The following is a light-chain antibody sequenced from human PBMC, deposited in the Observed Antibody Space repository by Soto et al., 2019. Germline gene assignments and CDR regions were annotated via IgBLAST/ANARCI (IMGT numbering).Light chain of an antibody. CDR2: GNS. V-gene: IGLV1-40*01. J-gene: IGLJ1*01. Sequence: QSVLTQPPSVSGAPGQRVTISCIGSSSNIGAGYDVHWYQQLPGTAPKLLIYGNSNRPSGVPDRFSGSKSGTSASLAITGLQAEHEADYYRQSYDSSLSGFYVFGTGTKVTVL. CDR3: QSYDSSLSGFYV. CDR1: SSNIGAGYD.